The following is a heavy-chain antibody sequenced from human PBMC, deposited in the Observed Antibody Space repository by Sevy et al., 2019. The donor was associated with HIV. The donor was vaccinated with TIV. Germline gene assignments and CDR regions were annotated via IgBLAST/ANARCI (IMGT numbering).Heavy chain of an antibody. V-gene: IGHV3-7*01. D-gene: IGHD6-13*01. CDR3: VRDIAADGSF. J-gene: IGHJ4*02. CDR1: GFTLNGYW. Sequence: GESLKISCVASGFTLNGYWMRWVRQAPGKGLEWVANINQDGNVKYYIDSVKGRFTISRDTARNLLYLQMNSLRVEDTALYYCVRDIAADGSFWGQGTLVTVSS. CDR2: INQDGNVK.